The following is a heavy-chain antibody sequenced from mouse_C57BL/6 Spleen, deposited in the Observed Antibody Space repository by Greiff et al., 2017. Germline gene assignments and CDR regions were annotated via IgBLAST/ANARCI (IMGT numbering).Heavy chain of an antibody. D-gene: IGHD1-1*02. Sequence: QVQLQQPGAELVKPGASVKLSCKASGYTFTSYWMHWVKQRPGRGLEWIGRIDPNSGGTKYNEKFKSKATLTVDKPSSTAYMQRSGLTAEDSAVYYSATSAPLLGTMPYYAMDYWGERTSVTVSS. CDR1: GYTFTSYW. V-gene: IGHV1-72*01. CDR3: ATSAPLLGTMPYYAMDY. J-gene: IGHJ4*01. CDR2: IDPNSGGT.